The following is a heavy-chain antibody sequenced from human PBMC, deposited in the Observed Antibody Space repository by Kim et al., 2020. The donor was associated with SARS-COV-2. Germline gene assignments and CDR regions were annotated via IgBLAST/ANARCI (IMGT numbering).Heavy chain of an antibody. J-gene: IGHJ5*02. CDR3: AIQHSSCYFYP. CDR2: INSVSGNT. CDR1: GYTFSNYA. V-gene: IGHV1-3*01. D-gene: IGHD2-15*01. Sequence: ASVKVSCKASGYTFSNYAIHWMRQAPGQRLEWMGWINSVSGNTKYSQIFTGRVIISRDTSASTAYMEISNLSPGDTAVYYCAIQHSSCYFYP.